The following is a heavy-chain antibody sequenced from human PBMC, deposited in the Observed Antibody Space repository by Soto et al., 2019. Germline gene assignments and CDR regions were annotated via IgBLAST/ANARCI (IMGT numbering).Heavy chain of an antibody. J-gene: IGHJ4*02. CDR3: ARVRSGSYSGYFDY. D-gene: IGHD1-26*01. V-gene: IGHV3-7*03. CDR1: GFTFSSYW. Sequence: EVQLVESGGGLVQPGGSLRLSCAASGFTFSSYWMSWVRQAPGKGLEWVANIKQDGSEKYYVDSVKGRFTISRDNAKNSLYLQMNSLRAEDTAVYYCARVRSGSYSGYFDYWGQGTLVTVSS. CDR2: IKQDGSEK.